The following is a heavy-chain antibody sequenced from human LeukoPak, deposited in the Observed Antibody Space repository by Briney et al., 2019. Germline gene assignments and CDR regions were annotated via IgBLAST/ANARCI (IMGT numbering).Heavy chain of an antibody. V-gene: IGHV3-21*01. Sequence: GGSLRLSCAASGFTFSSYSMNWVRQAPGKGLEWVSSISSSSSYIYYADSVKGRFTIPRDNAENSLYLQMDSLTAEDTAVYYCTRKGSQWDFLVDYWGQGIRVAVSS. CDR1: GFTFSSYS. J-gene: IGHJ4*02. D-gene: IGHD2/OR15-2a*01. CDR3: TRKGSQWDFLVDY. CDR2: ISSSSSYI.